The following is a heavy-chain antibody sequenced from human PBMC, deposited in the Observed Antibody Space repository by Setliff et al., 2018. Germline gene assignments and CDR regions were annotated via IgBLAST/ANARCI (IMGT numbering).Heavy chain of an antibody. D-gene: IGHD2-2*01. CDR2: TSA. V-gene: IGHV1-18*01. Sequence: ASVKVSCKTSGYTFTNYGINWVRQAPGQGLEWMGWTSAYAQKFQGRVTMTTDTPPSTAYMELRSLRSDDTAVYFCARGPPDFVVVPAAAKFDYWGQGTLVTVSS. CDR1: GYTFTNYG. CDR3: ARGPPDFVVVPAAAKFDY. J-gene: IGHJ4*02.